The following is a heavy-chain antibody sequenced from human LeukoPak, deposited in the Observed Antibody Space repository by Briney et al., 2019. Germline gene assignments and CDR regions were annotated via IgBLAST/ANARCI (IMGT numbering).Heavy chain of an antibody. CDR1: GGSLSGNY. V-gene: IGHV4-34*01. J-gene: IGHJ5*02. CDR3: ARDIKANNWFDP. Sequence: SETLSLTCAVNGGSLSGNYWSWIRQPPGEGPEWIGEINHSGTTYYNSSLKSRVTISVDTSKNQFSLKLSSVTAADTAVYYCARDIKANNWFDPWGQGTLVTVSS. CDR2: INHSGTT.